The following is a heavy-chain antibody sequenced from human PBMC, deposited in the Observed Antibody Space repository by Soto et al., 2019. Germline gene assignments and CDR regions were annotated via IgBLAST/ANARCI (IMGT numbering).Heavy chain of an antibody. CDR1: GGSISSYY. CDR2: IYYSGST. V-gene: IGHV4-59*01. J-gene: IGHJ4*02. Sequence: PSETLSLTCTVSGGSISSYYWSCIRQPPGKGLEWIVYIYYSGSTNYNPSLKSRVTISVDTSKNQFSLKLSSVTAADTAVYYCARPPSSIAAHPFDYWGQGTLVTVSS. CDR3: ARPPSSIAAHPFDY. D-gene: IGHD6-6*01.